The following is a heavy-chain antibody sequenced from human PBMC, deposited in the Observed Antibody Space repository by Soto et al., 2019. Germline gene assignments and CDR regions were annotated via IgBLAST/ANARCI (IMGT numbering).Heavy chain of an antibody. D-gene: IGHD3-9*01. CDR2: INPSGGST. CDR3: SRNGLRYFDWANNWFDP. Sequence: GASVKVSCKTSGYTFTMYYMHWVRQAPGQGLEWMGIINPSGGSTSYAQKFQGRVTMTRDTSTSTVYMELSSLRSEDTAVYYCSRNGLRYFDWANNWFDPWGQGTLVTVSS. CDR1: GYTFTMYY. V-gene: IGHV1-46*03. J-gene: IGHJ5*02.